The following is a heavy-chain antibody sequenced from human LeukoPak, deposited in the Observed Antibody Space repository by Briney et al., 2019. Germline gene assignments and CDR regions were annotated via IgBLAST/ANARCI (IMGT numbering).Heavy chain of an antibody. CDR2: INWNGGST. CDR1: GFTFDVYG. CDR3: AKDGTRGIRFGKIPHYFDY. Sequence: GGSLRLSCAASGFTFDVYGMSWVRQAPGKGLEWVSGINWNGGSTGYADSVKGRFTISRDSSKNTLYLQMNSLRVDDTAVYYCAKDGTRGIRFGKIPHYFDYWGQGTLVTVSS. D-gene: IGHD3-10*01. J-gene: IGHJ4*02. V-gene: IGHV3-20*04.